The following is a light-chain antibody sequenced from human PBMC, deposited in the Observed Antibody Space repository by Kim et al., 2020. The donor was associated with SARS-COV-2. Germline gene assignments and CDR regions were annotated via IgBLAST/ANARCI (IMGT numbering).Light chain of an antibody. V-gene: IGLV3-21*04. CDR1: NIGSKS. CDR3: QVWDSSSDHRV. Sequence: SYELTQPPSVSVAPGKTARITCGGNNIGSKSVHWYQQKPGQAPVLVIYYDSDRPSGIPERFSGSNSGNTATLTISRVEAGDEADYYCQVWDSSSDHRVFGGGTQRTVL. J-gene: IGLJ3*02. CDR2: YDS.